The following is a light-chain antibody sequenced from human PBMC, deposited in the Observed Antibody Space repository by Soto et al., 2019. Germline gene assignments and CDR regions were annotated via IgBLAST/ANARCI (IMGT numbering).Light chain of an antibody. Sequence: QSVLTQPPSVSGAPGQRVTISCTGRSSNIGAGYDVHWYQQLPGTAPKLLIHANSNRPSGVPDRFSGSKSGSSASLAITGLQAEDEADYYCQSYDSSLSGYVFGTGTKVTVL. CDR2: ANS. J-gene: IGLJ1*01. CDR1: SSNIGAGYD. V-gene: IGLV1-40*01. CDR3: QSYDSSLSGYV.